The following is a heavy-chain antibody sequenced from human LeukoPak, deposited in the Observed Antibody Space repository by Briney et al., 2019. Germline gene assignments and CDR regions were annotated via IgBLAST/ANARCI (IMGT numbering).Heavy chain of an antibody. CDR3: ATGGSPVTRVDSGSYYFDY. CDR1: GYTLTELS. D-gene: IGHD1-26*01. Sequence: GASVKVSCKVSGYTLTELSMHWVRQAPGKGLEWMGGFEPEDGETIYAQKFQGRVTMTEDTSTDTAYMELSSLRSEDTAVYYCATGGSPVTRVDSGSYYFDYWGQGTLVTVSS. CDR2: FEPEDGET. J-gene: IGHJ4*02. V-gene: IGHV1-24*01.